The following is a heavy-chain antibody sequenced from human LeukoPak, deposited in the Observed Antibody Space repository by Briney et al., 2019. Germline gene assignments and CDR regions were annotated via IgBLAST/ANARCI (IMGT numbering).Heavy chain of an antibody. D-gene: IGHD3-22*01. CDR1: GASINSDTYY. CDR3: AREVGKAYYYDSSGYYLTGEFDY. J-gene: IGHJ4*02. V-gene: IGHV4-39*07. Sequence: SETLSLTCTVSGASINSDTYYWGWIRQPPGKGLEWIGTHSHSGSAYYNPSLRSRITMSLDTSENQLSLKLSSVTAADTAVYYCAREVGKAYYYDSSGYYLTGEFDYWGQGTLVTVSS. CDR2: HSHSGSA.